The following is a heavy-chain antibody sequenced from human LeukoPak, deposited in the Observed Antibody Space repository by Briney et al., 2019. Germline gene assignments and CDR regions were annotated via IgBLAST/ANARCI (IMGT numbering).Heavy chain of an antibody. CDR3: ARVDFGRSYYMDV. V-gene: IGHV4-59*11. CDR2: IYDSGST. CDR1: GGSIRRHY. Sequence: SETLSLTCAVSGGSIRRHYWSWIRQPPGKGLECLGHIYDSGSTNYNPSLKSRVSISLDTSRDQCSLTLNSVTAADTAVYYCARVDFGRSYYMDVWGKGTTVTVSS. D-gene: IGHD3-3*01. J-gene: IGHJ6*03.